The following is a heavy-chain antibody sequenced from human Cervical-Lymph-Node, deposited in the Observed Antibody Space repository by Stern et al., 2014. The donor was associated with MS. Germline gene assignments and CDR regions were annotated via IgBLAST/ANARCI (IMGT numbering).Heavy chain of an antibody. V-gene: IGHV1-18*01. J-gene: IGHJ6*02. CDR2: ISAFNGDT. CDR1: GYSFIASG. CDR3: ARDIVATTRDFHGLDV. Sequence: QVQLVQSGAEVKKPGASVKVSFKASGYSFIASGVSWVRQAPGQGLEWMGWISAFNGDTNYPRNLQGRVTLTTDTSTSTAYMELRSLRSDDTAVYYCARDIVATTRDFHGLDVWGQGTTVTVSS. D-gene: IGHD5-12*01.